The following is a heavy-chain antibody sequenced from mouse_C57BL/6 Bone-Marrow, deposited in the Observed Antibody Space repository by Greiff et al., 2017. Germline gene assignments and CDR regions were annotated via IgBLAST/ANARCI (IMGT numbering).Heavy chain of an antibody. CDR2: ISSGGSYT. CDR3: ARRGYSEAY. CDR1: GFTFSSYG. D-gene: IGHD2-12*01. J-gene: IGHJ3*01. V-gene: IGHV5-6*02. Sequence: EVMLVESGGDLVKPGGSLKLSCAASGFTFSSYGMSWVRQTPDKRLEWVATISSGGSYTYYPDSVKGRFTISRDNAKNTLYLQMSSLKSEDTAMYYCARRGYSEAYWGQGTLVTVSA.